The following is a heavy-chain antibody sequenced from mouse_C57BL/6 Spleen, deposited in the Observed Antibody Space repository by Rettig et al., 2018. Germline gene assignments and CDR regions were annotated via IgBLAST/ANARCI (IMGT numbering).Heavy chain of an antibody. D-gene: IGHD2-4*01. J-gene: IGHJ4*01. CDR3: AREGYYDYDDAMDY. CDR2: IYPRDGST. V-gene: IGHV1-78*01. Sequence: LEWIGYIYPRDGSTKYNEKFEGKATLTADKSSSTAYMQLNSLTSEDSAVYFCAREGYYDYDDAMDYWGQGTSVTVSS.